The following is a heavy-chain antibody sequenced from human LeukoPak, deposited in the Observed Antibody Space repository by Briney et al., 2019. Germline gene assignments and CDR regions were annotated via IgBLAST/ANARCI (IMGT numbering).Heavy chain of an antibody. Sequence: GASVKVSCKVSGYTLTELSMHWVRQAPGKGVEWMGGVDPEDGETIYAQKFQGRVTMTEDTSTDTAYMELSSLRSEDTAVYYCATRTIGNYDILTGYYIWWFDPWGQGTLVTVSS. CDR3: ATRTIGNYDILTGYYIWWFDP. J-gene: IGHJ5*02. V-gene: IGHV1-24*01. CDR2: VDPEDGET. D-gene: IGHD3-9*01. CDR1: GYTLTELS.